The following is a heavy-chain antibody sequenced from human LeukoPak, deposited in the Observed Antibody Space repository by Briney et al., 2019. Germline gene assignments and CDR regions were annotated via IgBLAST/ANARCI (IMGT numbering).Heavy chain of an antibody. V-gene: IGHV1-2*02. D-gene: IGHD2/OR15-2a*01. Sequence: ASVTVSCKYSGFTFTDHYIHWVRQGPGQGLEWMGYIGPHSTFTSSPQEFQGRVTMTRDASMSTAYMELTRLTSDDTAVYYCVREGEGPLSKDFDYWGQGTLVTVSS. CDR1: GFTFTDHY. CDR3: VREGEGPLSKDFDY. CDR2: IGPHSTFT. J-gene: IGHJ4*02.